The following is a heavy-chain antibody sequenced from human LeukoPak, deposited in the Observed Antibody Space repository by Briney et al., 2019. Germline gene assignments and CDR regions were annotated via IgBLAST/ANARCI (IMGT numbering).Heavy chain of an antibody. CDR2: IYYSGST. D-gene: IGHD4-23*01. V-gene: IGHV4-39*07. CDR3: ARDGPVAFDY. J-gene: IGHJ4*02. CDR1: GGSISSSSYY. Sequence: PSETLSLTCTVSGGSISSSSYYWGWIRQPPGKGLEWIGSIYYSGSTYYNPSLKSRVTISVDTSKNQFSLKLSSVTAADTAVYYCARDGPVAFDYWGQGTLVTVSS.